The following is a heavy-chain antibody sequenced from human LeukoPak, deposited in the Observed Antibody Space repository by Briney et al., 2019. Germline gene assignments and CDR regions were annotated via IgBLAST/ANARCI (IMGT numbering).Heavy chain of an antibody. CDR3: ARVPRSGNHFDY. V-gene: IGHV3-48*03. CDR1: GFTFSSYE. CDR2: ISTSGSTI. Sequence: PGGSLRLSCAASGFTFSSYEMNWVRQAPGKGLEWVSFISTSGSTIYYADSVKGRFTISRDNAKNSLYLQMNSLRAEDTAVYYCARVPRSGNHFDYWGQGALVTVSS. J-gene: IGHJ4*02. D-gene: IGHD1-26*01.